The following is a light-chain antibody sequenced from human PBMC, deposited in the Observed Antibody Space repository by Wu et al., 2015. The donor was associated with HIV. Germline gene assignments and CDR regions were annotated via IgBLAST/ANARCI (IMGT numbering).Light chain of an antibody. CDR1: QIIATN. CDR2: DAS. CDR3: QQYNDWPQT. J-gene: IGKJ1*01. Sequence: EIVMTQSPATLSVSPGGRVTLSCRASQIIATNLAWYQQKPGQPPGLLIYDASTRATGFPARFSGGGSGTEFTLTISTLQSGDVAVYYCQQYNDWPQTFGQGTKVEI. V-gene: IGKV3-15*01.